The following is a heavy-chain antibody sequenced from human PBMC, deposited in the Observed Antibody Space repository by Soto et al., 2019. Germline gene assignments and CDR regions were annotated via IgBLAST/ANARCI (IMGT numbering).Heavy chain of an antibody. CDR2: IYTSASI. D-gene: IGHD6-19*01. Sequence: SETLPRSSIVSVADSNTSCWTWVRQPAGKGLEWIGRIYTSASIHYNPSLKGRVTLSVDTSTNQVSLRLASVTAADTAIYCCARDQEAGYNFYDVMDVWGQGTTVTVSS. J-gene: IGHJ6*02. CDR1: VADSNTSC. V-gene: IGHV4-4*07. CDR3: ARDQEAGYNFYDVMDV.